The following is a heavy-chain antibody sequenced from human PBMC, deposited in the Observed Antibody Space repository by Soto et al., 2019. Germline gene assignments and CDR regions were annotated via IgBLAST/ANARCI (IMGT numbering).Heavy chain of an antibody. CDR3: AKDRQKGSGYAFDI. D-gene: IGHD3-22*01. J-gene: IGHJ3*02. CDR1: GFTFSDHY. Sequence: QPGGSLRLSCAASGFTFSDHYMDWVRQAPGKGLEWVARIKNNANSYAIEYAASVKGRFTISRDNSKNTLYLQMNSLRAEDTAVYYCAKDRQKGSGYAFDIWGQGTMVTVSS. CDR2: IKNNANSYAI. V-gene: IGHV3-72*01.